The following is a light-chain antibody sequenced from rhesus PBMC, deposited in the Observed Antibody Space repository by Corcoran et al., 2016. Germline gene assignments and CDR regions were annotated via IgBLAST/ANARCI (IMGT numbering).Light chain of an antibody. J-gene: IGLJ1*01. CDR1: SSDIGGYND. V-gene: IGLV2S9*01. CDR2: DVS. CDR3: CSYRSGSTFI. Sequence: QSALTQPPSVSKSLGQSVTLSCTGTSSDIGGYNDVSWYQQHPGTAPRLLIYDVSKRPSGVSDRFSGSKSGNTASLTIAGLQAEDEADYSCCSYRSGSTFIFGAGTRLTV.